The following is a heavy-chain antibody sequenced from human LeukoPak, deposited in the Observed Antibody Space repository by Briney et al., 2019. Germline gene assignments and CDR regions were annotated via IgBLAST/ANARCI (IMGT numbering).Heavy chain of an antibody. CDR1: GGSFSGYY. CDR3: ARAIAARPRLRYSSSPFDY. CDR2: INHSGST. D-gene: IGHD6-6*01. J-gene: IGHJ4*02. V-gene: IGHV4-34*01. Sequence: SETLSLTCAVYGGSFSGYYWSWIRQPPGKGLEWMGEINHSGSTNYNPSLKVRVTISVDTSKNQFSLKLSSVTAADTAVYYCARAIAARPRLRYSSSPFDYWGQGTLVTVSS.